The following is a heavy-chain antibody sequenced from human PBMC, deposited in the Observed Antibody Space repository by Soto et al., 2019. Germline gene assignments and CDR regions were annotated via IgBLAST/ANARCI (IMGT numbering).Heavy chain of an antibody. CDR1: GGTFSSYA. J-gene: IGHJ5*02. CDR3: ARKVLGSSRSVASSHQAYNWFDP. CDR2: IIPIFGTA. Sequence: QVQLVQSGAEVKKPGSSVKVSCKASGGTFSSYAISWVRQAPGQGLEWMGGIIPIFGTANYAQKFQGRVTITADESTCTAYMELSSLRSEDTAVYYCARKVLGSSRSVASSHQAYNWFDPWGQGTLVTVSS. V-gene: IGHV1-69*01. D-gene: IGHD2-2*01.